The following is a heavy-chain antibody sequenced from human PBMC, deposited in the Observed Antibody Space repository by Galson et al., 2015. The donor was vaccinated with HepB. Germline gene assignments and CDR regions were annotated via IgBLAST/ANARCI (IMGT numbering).Heavy chain of an antibody. CDR3: ARVSIFGDPFDH. D-gene: IGHD3-3*01. V-gene: IGHV3-30-3*01. CDR2: ISKDGSKK. J-gene: IGHJ4*02. Sequence: SLRLSCAASGFTFSSCNMHWVRQAPGRGLEWVAVISKDGSKKYYADSLKGRVTVSRDNSKNTLSLLMGSLRSEDTAVYYCARVSIFGDPFDHWGQGTLVTVSS. CDR1: GFTFSSCN.